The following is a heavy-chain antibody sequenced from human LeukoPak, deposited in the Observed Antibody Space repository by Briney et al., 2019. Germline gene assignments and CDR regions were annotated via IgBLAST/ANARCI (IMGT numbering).Heavy chain of an antibody. CDR1: GFTFSSYA. Sequence: GGSLRLSCAASGFTFSSYAMSWVRQAPGKGLEWVSAISGSGGSTYYADSVKGRFTGSRDNAKNSLYLQMNSLRAEDTAVYYCAREGYSSSWYGYWGQGTLVTVSS. V-gene: IGHV3-23*01. D-gene: IGHD6-13*01. CDR2: ISGSGGST. J-gene: IGHJ4*02. CDR3: AREGYSSSWYGY.